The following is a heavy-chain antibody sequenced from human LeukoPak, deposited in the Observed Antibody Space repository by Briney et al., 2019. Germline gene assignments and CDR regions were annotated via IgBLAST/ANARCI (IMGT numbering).Heavy chain of an antibody. V-gene: IGHV1-69*13. Sequence: ASVKVSCKASGGTFSSYAISWVRQAPGQGLEWMGGIIPIFGTANYAQKFQGRVTITADESTSTAYMELSSLRSEDTAVYYCARGGSSSSWYSGGHFDYWGQGTLVTVSS. CDR2: IIPIFGTA. J-gene: IGHJ4*02. CDR1: GGTFSSYA. CDR3: ARGGSSSSWYSGGHFDY. D-gene: IGHD6-13*01.